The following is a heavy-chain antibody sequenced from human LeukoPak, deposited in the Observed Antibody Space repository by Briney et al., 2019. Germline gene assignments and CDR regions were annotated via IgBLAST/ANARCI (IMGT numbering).Heavy chain of an antibody. J-gene: IGHJ4*02. V-gene: IGHV3-21*06. D-gene: IGHD6-13*01. CDR3: ARGSSWSYDY. CDR2: ISNSGNNI. Sequence: PGGSLRLSCSASGFTFSSYAMYWVRQAPGKGLEWVSSISNSGNNIYYPDSVKGRFTTSRDNAKSSLYLQMSSLRAEDTAVYYCARGSSWSYDYWGRGTLVTVSS. CDR1: GFTFSSYA.